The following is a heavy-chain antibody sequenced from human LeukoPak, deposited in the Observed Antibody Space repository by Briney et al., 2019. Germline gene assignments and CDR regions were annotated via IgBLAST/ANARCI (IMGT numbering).Heavy chain of an antibody. CDR1: GFTFSTYM. CDR2: ISSDSGAI. CDR3: GRELAY. J-gene: IGHJ4*02. Sequence: GGSLRLSCAASGFTFSTYMMNWVRQAPGKGLEWLSYISSDSGAIYYADSVQGRFTISRDNAQKYLDLQMNTLRVEDTGINYCGRELAYWGQGALVTVSS. D-gene: IGHD1-1*01. V-gene: IGHV3-48*01.